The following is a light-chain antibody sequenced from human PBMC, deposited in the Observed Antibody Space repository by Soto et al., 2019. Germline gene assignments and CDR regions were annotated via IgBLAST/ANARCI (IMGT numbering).Light chain of an antibody. Sequence: EIVLTQSPGTLSLSPGERATLSCRASQSIRSNFLAWYQQKPGQAPSLLIYGASNRATDIPDRFSGSGSGTDFTLTISRLGPEDFAVYYCQQYVSSPWTFGQGTKVDIK. CDR3: QQYVSSPWT. J-gene: IGKJ1*01. CDR2: GAS. V-gene: IGKV3-20*01. CDR1: QSIRSNF.